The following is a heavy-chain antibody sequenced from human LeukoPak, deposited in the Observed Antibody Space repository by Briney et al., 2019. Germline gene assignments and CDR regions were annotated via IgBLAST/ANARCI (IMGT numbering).Heavy chain of an antibody. V-gene: IGHV1-18*01. D-gene: IGHD4-11*01. CDR2: ISAYNGNT. Sequence: PGASVKVSCKASGYTFTSYGISWVRQAPGQGLEWMGWISAYNGNTNYAQKLQGRVTMTTDTSTSTAYMELRSLRSDDTAVYYCAGEAPSVTTLKLYYGMDVWGQGTTVTVSS. CDR3: AGEAPSVTTLKLYYGMDV. J-gene: IGHJ6*02. CDR1: GYTFTSYG.